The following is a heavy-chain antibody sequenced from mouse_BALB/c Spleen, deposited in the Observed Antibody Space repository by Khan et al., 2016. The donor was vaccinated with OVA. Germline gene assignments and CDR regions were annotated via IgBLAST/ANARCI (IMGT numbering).Heavy chain of an antibody. J-gene: IGHJ2*01. CDR1: GFTFSSYG. CDR3: ATSYYYGYYFDY. V-gene: IGHV5-17*02. D-gene: IGHD1-1*01. CDR2: ISGDSSTI. Sequence: EVQLVESGGGLVQPGGSRKLSCAASGFTFSSYGMHWVRQAPEKGLEWVAYISGDSSTIYYTDTVKGRFTIYSDNHTKTLSLQMTSLMSEDTAMYYGATSYYYGYYFDYWGPVTTLTVSS.